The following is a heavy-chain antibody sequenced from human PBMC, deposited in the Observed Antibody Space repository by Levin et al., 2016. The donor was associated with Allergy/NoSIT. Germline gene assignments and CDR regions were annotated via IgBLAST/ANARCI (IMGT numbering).Heavy chain of an antibody. V-gene: IGHV3-73*01. Sequence: VRQMPGKGLEWVGRIRSKANSYATAYAASVKGRFTISRDDSKNTAYLQMNSLKTEDTAVYYCTSIYDSSGSLNYYYYGMDVWGQGTTVTVSS. CDR3: TSIYDSSGSLNYYYYGMDV. D-gene: IGHD3-22*01. J-gene: IGHJ6*02. CDR2: IRSKANSYAT.